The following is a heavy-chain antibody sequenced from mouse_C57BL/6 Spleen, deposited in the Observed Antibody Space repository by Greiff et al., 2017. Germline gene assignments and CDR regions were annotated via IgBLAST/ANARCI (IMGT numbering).Heavy chain of an antibody. CDR2: INPNYGTT. CDR3: ATSYDGRAMDY. V-gene: IGHV1-39*01. D-gene: IGHD2-3*01. Sequence: VQLQQSGPELVKPGASVKISCKASGYSFTDYNMNWVKQSNGKSLDWIGVINPNYGTTSYNQKFKGKATLTVDKSSSTADMQLNSLTSDEAAVYYCATSYDGRAMDYWGQGTSVTVSS. J-gene: IGHJ4*01. CDR1: GYSFTDYN.